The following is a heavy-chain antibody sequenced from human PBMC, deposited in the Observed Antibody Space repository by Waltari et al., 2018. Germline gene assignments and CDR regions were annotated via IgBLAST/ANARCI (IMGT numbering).Heavy chain of an antibody. J-gene: IGHJ4*02. CDR3: AVGESRIAAAGLAFDY. Sequence: QVQLQESGPGLVKPSETLSLTCTVSGGSISSYYWSWIRQPPGKGLEWIGYIYYSGSTNYNPSLKSRVTISVDTPKNQFSLKLSSVTAADTAVYYCAVGESRIAAAGLAFDYWGQGTLVTVSS. V-gene: IGHV4-59*01. CDR1: GGSISSYY. D-gene: IGHD6-13*01. CDR2: IYYSGST.